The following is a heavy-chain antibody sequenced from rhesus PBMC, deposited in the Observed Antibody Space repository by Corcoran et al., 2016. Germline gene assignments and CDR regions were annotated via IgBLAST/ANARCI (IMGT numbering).Heavy chain of an antibody. Sequence: QVQLQESGPGMVKPSETLSLTCAVSGGSISGSYLGSWIRQLPGQGLEWIGYIHGGSGSTSYNPSLKNRVTISKDTSKNQFSLKLSSVTAADTAVYYCARDRVGATVALGYWGQGVLVTVSS. J-gene: IGHJ4*01. CDR3: ARDRVGATVALGY. D-gene: IGHD1-44*02. CDR1: GGSISGSYL. V-gene: IGHV4S7*01. CDR2: IHGGSGST.